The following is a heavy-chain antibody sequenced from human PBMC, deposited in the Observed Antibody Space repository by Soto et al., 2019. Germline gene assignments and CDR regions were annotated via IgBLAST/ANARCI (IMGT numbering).Heavy chain of an antibody. J-gene: IGHJ6*02. CDR2: IYYSGST. CDR3: ARGEIVVVPAANESSYYGMDV. D-gene: IGHD2-2*01. V-gene: IGHV4-30-4*01. Sequence: PSETLSLTCTVSGGSISSGDYYWSWIRQPPGKGLEWIGYIYYSGSTYYNPSLKSRVTISVDTSKNQFSPKLSSVTAADTAVYYCARGEIVVVPAANESSYYGMDVWGQGTTVT. CDR1: GGSISSGDYY.